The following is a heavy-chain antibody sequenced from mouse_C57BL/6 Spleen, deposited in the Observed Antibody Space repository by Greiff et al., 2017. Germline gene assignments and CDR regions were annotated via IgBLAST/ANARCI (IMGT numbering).Heavy chain of an antibody. D-gene: IGHD2-3*01. CDR3: TRGSMMVTRAFDY. Sequence: EVKLVESGTVLARPGASVTMSCKTSGYTFTSYWMHWVKQRPGQGLEWIGAIYPGNSDTSYNQKFKGKAKLTAVTSASTAYMELSSLTNEDSAVYYCTRGSMMVTRAFDYWGQGTTLTVSS. CDR1: GYTFTSYW. V-gene: IGHV1-5*01. J-gene: IGHJ2*01. CDR2: IYPGNSDT.